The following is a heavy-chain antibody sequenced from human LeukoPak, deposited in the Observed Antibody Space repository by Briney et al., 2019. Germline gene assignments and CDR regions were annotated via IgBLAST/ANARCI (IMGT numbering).Heavy chain of an antibody. CDR2: ISGSGGST. CDR3: AKAPNVYCSGGSCYLDY. J-gene: IGHJ4*02. V-gene: IGHV3-23*01. CDR1: GFTFSSYA. D-gene: IGHD2-15*01. Sequence: GGSLRLSCAASGFTFSSYAMSWVRQAPGKGLEWVSAISGSGGSTYYADSVKGRFTISRDNSKNTLYLQMNSLRAEDTAVHYCAKAPNVYCSGGSCYLDYWGQGTLVTVSS.